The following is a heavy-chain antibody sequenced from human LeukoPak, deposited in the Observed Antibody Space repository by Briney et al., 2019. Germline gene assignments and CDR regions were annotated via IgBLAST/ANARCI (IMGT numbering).Heavy chain of an antibody. Sequence: ASVKVSCKASGYTFTSYYMHWVRQAPGQGLEWMGIINPSGGSTSYAQKFQGRVTMTRDTSTSTVYMELSSLRSEDTAVYYCARAPGQNYYDSSGYYYLDYWGQGTLVTVSS. CDR1: GYTFTSYY. CDR3: ARAPGQNYYDSSGYYYLDY. CDR2: INPSGGST. D-gene: IGHD3-22*01. J-gene: IGHJ4*02. V-gene: IGHV1-46*01.